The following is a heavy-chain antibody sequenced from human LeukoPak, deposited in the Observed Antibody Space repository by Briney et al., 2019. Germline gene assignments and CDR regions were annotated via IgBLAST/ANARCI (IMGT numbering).Heavy chain of an antibody. CDR3: ARGGGRHVEY. CDR2: IKEDGTEK. V-gene: IGHV3-7*05. J-gene: IGHJ4*02. CDR1: GFTFSSYY. D-gene: IGHD2/OR15-2a*01. Sequence: GGSLRLSCAASGFTFSSYYMSWVRLAPGKGLEWVANIKEDGTEKYYVDSVKGRFTISRDNAKNSLYLQMNSLRAEDTAVYYCARGGGRHVEYWGQGNLVTVSS.